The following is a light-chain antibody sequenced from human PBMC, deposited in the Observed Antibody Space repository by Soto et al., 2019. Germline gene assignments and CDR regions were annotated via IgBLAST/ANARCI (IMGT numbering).Light chain of an antibody. J-gene: IGKJ2*02. CDR1: QNIYNSN. CDR3: QQYGSLCT. CDR2: GAS. Sequence: VLTQSPGTLSLSPGEGATLSCRASQNIYNSNLAWYQQKRGQAPRLLIYGASIRATDIPVRFSGSGSGTDFTLTISRLEPEDFAVYYCQQYGSLCTFGQGTKLEIK. V-gene: IGKV3-20*01.